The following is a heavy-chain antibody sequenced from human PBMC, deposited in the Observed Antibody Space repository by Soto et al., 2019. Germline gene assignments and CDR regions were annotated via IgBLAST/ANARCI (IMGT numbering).Heavy chain of an antibody. CDR2: ISSSSTNI. Sequence: EVQLVESGGGLVKPGGSLRLSCAASGFTFSRFGMTWVRQAPGKGLEWVSSISSSSTNIFYAGSVKGRFTISRDNAKNSLFLNFTGVRADDTAVYYCARVASVISLDSGGQGTLVTFPS. V-gene: IGHV3-21*02. CDR3: ARVASVISLDS. D-gene: IGHD2-21*01. J-gene: IGHJ4*02. CDR1: GFTFSRFG.